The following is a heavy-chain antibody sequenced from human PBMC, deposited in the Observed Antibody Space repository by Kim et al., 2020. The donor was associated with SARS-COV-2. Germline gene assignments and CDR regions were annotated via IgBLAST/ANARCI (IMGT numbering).Heavy chain of an antibody. CDR3: ARLRKALYSTSYYGMDV. Sequence: LKSRVTISVDTSNNQFSLKLSSVTAADTAVYYCARLRKALYSTSYYGMDVWGQGTTVTVSS. D-gene: IGHD4-4*01. V-gene: IGHV4-59*08. J-gene: IGHJ6*02.